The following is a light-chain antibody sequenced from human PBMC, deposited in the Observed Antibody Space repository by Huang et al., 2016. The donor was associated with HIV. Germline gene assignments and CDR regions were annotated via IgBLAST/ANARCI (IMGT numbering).Light chain of an antibody. V-gene: IGKV2-28*01. CDR3: MQALQTPLT. J-gene: IGKJ4*01. CDR1: QSLLYINGYNY. Sequence: DIVLTQIPLSLPVTPVEPASISCRSSQSLLYINGYNYLYWYLQKPGQTPQFWIYMSSNRASVVPDRFSGSGSGTDFTLKISRVEAEDVWVYYCMQALQTPLTFGGGTKVEIK. CDR2: MSS.